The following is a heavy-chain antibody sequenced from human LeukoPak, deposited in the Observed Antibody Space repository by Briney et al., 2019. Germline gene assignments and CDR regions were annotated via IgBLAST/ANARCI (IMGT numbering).Heavy chain of an antibody. J-gene: IGHJ4*02. CDR2: ARNRGNGYTT. V-gene: IGHV3-72*01. Sequence: GGSLRLSCAASGFTFSDHYIDRVRQAPGKGLEWVGRARNRGNGYTTQYAASVKGRFTFSRDDSENTAYLQMNSLKTEDTAVYFCARIMRVDNGTYYFDYWGQGTLVTVSS. D-gene: IGHD2/OR15-2a*01. CDR3: ARIMRVDNGTYYFDY. CDR1: GFTFSDHY.